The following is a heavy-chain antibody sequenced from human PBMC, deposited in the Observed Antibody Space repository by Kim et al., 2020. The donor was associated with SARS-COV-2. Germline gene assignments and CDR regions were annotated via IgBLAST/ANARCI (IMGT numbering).Heavy chain of an antibody. Sequence: SETLSLTCAVSGGSFTSYSWMWIRQPPGKGLEWIGEVTHSGQTHYNPSLKSRVAISLDTSKNWFSLTLTSVPAPDTAVYYFAIGGFGDFFGWFDPLGQG. CDR1: GGSFTSYS. CDR3: AIGGFGDFFGWFDP. CDR2: VTHSGQT. J-gene: IGHJ5*02. V-gene: IGHV4-34*01. D-gene: IGHD3-10*01.